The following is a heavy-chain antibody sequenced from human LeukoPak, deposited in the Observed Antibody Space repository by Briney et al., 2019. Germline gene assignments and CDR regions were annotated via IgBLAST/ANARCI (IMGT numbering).Heavy chain of an antibody. J-gene: IGHJ4*02. CDR3: ARAFADGYNSSPFDY. Sequence: GGSLRLSCAASGFTFSSYSMNWVRQAPGKGLEWVSSISSSSSYIYYADSVKGRFTISRDNAKNSLYLQMNSLRAEDTAVYYCARAFADGYNSSPFDYWGQGTLVTVSS. D-gene: IGHD5-24*01. V-gene: IGHV3-21*01. CDR2: ISSSSSYI. CDR1: GFTFSSYS.